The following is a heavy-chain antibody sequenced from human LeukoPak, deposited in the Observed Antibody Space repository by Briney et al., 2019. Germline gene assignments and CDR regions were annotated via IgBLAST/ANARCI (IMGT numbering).Heavy chain of an antibody. CDR1: GFTFSSYG. V-gene: IGHV3-30*03. D-gene: IGHD1-14*01. CDR2: ISYDESIK. J-gene: IGHJ6*02. CDR3: ARDQETSHCCYYGMGV. Sequence: GGSLRLSCAASGFTFSSYGMHWVRQAPDKGLEWVAFISYDESIKYYADSVKGRFTISRDNPRNTLYLQMNSLRAEDTAVYYCARDQETSHCCYYGMGVWGQGTTVTVSS.